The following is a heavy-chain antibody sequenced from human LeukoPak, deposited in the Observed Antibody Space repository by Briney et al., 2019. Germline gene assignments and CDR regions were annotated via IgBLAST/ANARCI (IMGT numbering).Heavy chain of an antibody. CDR1: GASISSSSYY. J-gene: IGHJ4*02. V-gene: IGHV4-39*01. Sequence: NSSETLSLTCTVSGASISSSSYYWGWIRQPPRKGLGWSGNIYYNGSTYYNPSLKSRVTISVDTSKKQFSLKLSSVTAADTAVYYCARLYYDLLTGYPIDYWGQGTLVTVSS. CDR3: ARLYYDLLTGYPIDY. D-gene: IGHD3-9*01. CDR2: IYYNGST.